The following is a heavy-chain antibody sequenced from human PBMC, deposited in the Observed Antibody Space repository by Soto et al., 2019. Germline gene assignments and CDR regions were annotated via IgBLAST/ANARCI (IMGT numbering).Heavy chain of an antibody. CDR1: GYTFTSWP. CDR2: INAGNGNT. Sequence: ASVKVSCKASGYTFTSWPMHWVRQAPGQRLEWMGWINAGNGNTKYAQKLQGRVTMTTDTSTSTAYMELRSLRSEDTAVYYCARDRESYTANFDYWGQGTLVTVSS. D-gene: IGHD5-18*01. V-gene: IGHV1-3*01. J-gene: IGHJ4*02. CDR3: ARDRESYTANFDY.